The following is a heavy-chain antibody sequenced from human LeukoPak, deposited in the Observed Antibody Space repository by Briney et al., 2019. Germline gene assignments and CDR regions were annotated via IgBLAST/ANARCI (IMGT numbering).Heavy chain of an antibody. J-gene: IGHJ3*02. CDR1: GFTFSSYS. Sequence: GGSLRLSCAASGFTFSSYSMNWVRQAPGKGLEWVSSISSSSSYIYHADSVKGRFTISRDNAKNSLYLQMNSLRAEDTAVYYCARVRDHPGDAFDIWGQGTMVTVSS. V-gene: IGHV3-21*01. CDR2: ISSSSSYI. CDR3: ARVRDHPGDAFDI. D-gene: IGHD1-14*01.